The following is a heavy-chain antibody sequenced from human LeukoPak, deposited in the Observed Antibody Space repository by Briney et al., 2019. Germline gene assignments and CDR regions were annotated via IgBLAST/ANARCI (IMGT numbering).Heavy chain of an antibody. J-gene: IGHJ4*02. CDR1: GGSISSYY. Sequence: SETLSLTCTVSGGSISSYYWSWIRQPPGKGLGWIGYIYYSGSTNYNPSLKSRVTISVDTSKNQFSLKLSSVTAADTAVYYCAGLGYSSSSSSFDYWGQGTLVTVSS. V-gene: IGHV4-59*08. CDR3: AGLGYSSSSSSFDY. D-gene: IGHD6-6*01. CDR2: IYYSGST.